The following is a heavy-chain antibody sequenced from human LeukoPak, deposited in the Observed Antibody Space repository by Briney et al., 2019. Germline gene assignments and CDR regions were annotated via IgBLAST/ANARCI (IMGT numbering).Heavy chain of an antibody. J-gene: IGHJ4*02. D-gene: IGHD2/OR15-2a*01. CDR3: AGHHPRNTVDF. V-gene: IGHV4-59*08. CDR1: GGSISSYY. Sequence: SETLSLTCTVSGGSISSYYWSWIRQPPGKGLEWVAYISDIGSINYNPSLKSRVTISLDTSKNQFSLKLSSVTAADTAVYYCAGHHPRNTVDFWGQGTLVTVSS. CDR2: ISDIGSI.